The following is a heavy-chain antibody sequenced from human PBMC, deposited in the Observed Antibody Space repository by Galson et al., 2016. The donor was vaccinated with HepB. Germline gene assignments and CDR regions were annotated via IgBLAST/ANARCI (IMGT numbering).Heavy chain of an antibody. CDR3: VRDHRVGENYYGVDV. CDR2: INANSGGT. J-gene: IGHJ6*02. V-gene: IGHV1-2*02. D-gene: IGHD3-10*01. Sequence: SVKVSCKASGYTFNDYHIHWVRQAPGQGLEWMGWINANSGGTDYAQKFQGRVTMTSDTSINTAYMELTSLRSDDTAVYYCVRDHRVGENYYGVDVWGHGTTVTVS. CDR1: GYTFNDYH.